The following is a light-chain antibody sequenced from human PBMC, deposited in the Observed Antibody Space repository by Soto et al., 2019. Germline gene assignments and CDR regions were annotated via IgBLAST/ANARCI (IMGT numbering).Light chain of an antibody. V-gene: IGKV4-1*01. CDR1: QSDLHSSNKKNY. J-gene: IGKJ4*01. CDR2: WAS. CDR3: QQYYSIPFT. Sequence: DIVMTQSPDSLAVSLGERATINCKSSQSDLHSSNKKNYVTWYQQKAGQPPKLLIYWASTRASWVSDRFSGSGSRTDFILTLSSLQAQDVAVYYCQQYYSIPFTFGGGTKVEIK.